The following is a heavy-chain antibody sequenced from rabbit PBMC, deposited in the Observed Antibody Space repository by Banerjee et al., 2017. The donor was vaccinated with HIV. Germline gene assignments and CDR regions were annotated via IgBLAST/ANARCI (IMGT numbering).Heavy chain of an antibody. CDR1: GFDLNNKHW. Sequence: QSLEESGGDLVKPGASLTLTCTASGFDLNNKHWICWVRQAPGKGLEWIGCIYTGSAGTTYYANWAKGRFTVSKTSSTTVTLQMTSLTDADTATYFCARGYYLDLWGQDTLVTVS. CDR3: ARGYYLDL. D-gene: IGHD1-1*01. CDR2: IYTGSAGTT. J-gene: IGHJ4*01. V-gene: IGHV1S40*01.